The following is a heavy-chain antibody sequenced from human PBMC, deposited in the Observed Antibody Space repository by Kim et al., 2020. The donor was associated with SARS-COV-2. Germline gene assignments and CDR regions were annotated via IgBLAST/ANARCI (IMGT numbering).Heavy chain of an antibody. V-gene: IGHV3-30*07. J-gene: IGHJ4*02. CDR3: ARDQALAAAGPFDY. Sequence: ADSVKGRFTISRDNSKNTLYLQMNSLRAEDTAVYYCARDQALAAAGPFDYWGQGTLVTVSS. D-gene: IGHD6-13*01.